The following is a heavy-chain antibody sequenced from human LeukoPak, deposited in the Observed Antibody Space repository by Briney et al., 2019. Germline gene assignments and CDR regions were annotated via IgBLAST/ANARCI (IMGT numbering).Heavy chain of an antibody. Sequence: GGSLRLSCAASGFTFSSYSMSWIRQAPGKGLEWVSYISSSGSTIYYADSVKGRFTISRDNAKNSLYLQMNSLRAEDTAVYYCARSKGNGDDDALDYWGQGTLVTVSS. D-gene: IGHD4-17*01. J-gene: IGHJ4*02. V-gene: IGHV3-48*04. CDR1: GFTFSSYS. CDR2: ISSSGSTI. CDR3: ARSKGNGDDDALDY.